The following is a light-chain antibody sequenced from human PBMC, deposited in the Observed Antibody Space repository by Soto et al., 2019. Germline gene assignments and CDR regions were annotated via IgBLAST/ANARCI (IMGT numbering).Light chain of an antibody. V-gene: IGKV3-20*01. CDR1: QSVSSSY. CDR2: GAS. Sequence: EIVLTQSPGTLSLSPGERATLSCRASQSVSSSYLAWYQQRPGQAPRLLIFGASYRATGIPDRFSGSGSGTDFTLTIRRLEPEDFAVYYCQQYGRSPPEFTFGPGTKVDAK. J-gene: IGKJ3*01. CDR3: QQYGRSPPEFT.